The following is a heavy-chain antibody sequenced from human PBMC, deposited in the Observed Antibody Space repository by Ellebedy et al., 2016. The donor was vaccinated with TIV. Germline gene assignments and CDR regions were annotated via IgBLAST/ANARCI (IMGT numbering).Heavy chain of an antibody. CDR1: GGSISSSSYY. D-gene: IGHD6-13*01. V-gene: IGHV4-39*07. CDR2: IYYSGST. CDR3: ARSRVGSSWWGPGSNWFDP. Sequence: ESLKISCTVSGGSISSSSYYWGWIRQPPGKGLEWIGSIYYSGSTYYNPSLKSRVTISVDTSKNQFSLKLSSVTAADTAVYYCARSRVGSSWWGPGSNWFDPWGQGTLVTVSS. J-gene: IGHJ5*02.